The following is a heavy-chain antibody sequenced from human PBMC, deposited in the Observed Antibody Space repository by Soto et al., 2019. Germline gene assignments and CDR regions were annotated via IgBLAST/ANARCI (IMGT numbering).Heavy chain of an antibody. D-gene: IGHD6-13*01. Sequence: SETLSLTCTVSGGSISSYDWSWIRQPPGKGLEWIGYIYYSGSTNYNPSLKRRVTISVDTSKNPFSLKLSSVPAADTAVYYCAREWVGSSSWYFSSGFDPWGQGTLVTVSS. J-gene: IGHJ5*02. CDR3: AREWVGSSSWYFSSGFDP. V-gene: IGHV4-59*01. CDR2: IYYSGST. CDR1: GGSISSYD.